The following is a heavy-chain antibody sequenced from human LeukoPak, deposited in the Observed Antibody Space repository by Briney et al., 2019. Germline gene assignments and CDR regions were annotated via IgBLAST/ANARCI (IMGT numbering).Heavy chain of an antibody. CDR1: GDSVSSTSAG. Sequence: SQTLSLTCAISGDSVSSTSAGWNWIRQSPSRGLEWPGRTYYRSKWYTDFAPSLSNRITINADTSMNQFSLQLTSVTPEDTAIYYCARGGLISLAYTPLGAFDIWGQGTMVSVSS. CDR2: TYYRSKWYT. D-gene: IGHD3-16*01. J-gene: IGHJ3*02. CDR3: ARGGLISLAYTPLGAFDI. V-gene: IGHV6-1*01.